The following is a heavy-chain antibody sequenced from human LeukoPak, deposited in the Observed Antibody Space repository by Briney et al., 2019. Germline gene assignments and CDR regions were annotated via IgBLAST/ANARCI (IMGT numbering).Heavy chain of an antibody. V-gene: IGHV4-4*07. CDR3: ARESSIEARCLDY. Sequence: SSETLSLTCAVYGGSFSNYYWTWIRQPAAKGLEWIGRIYTSGSTNYSPSLKSRVTMSVDTSKNQVSLNLSSVTAADTAVYYCARESSIEARCLDYWGQGTLVTVSS. CDR2: IYTSGST. J-gene: IGHJ4*02. CDR1: GGSFSNYY. D-gene: IGHD6-6*01.